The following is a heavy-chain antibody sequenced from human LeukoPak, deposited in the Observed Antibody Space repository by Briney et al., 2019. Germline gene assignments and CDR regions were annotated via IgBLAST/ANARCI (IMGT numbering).Heavy chain of an antibody. V-gene: IGHV3-48*03. CDR1: GFTFSTYE. Sequence: PGGSLRLSCAASGFTFSTYEMNWVRQAPGKGLEWVSYISSSGTTIYYADSVKGRFTISRDNAKNSLYLQMNSLRAEDTAVYYCAELGITMIGGVWGKGTTVTISS. CDR2: ISSSGTTI. J-gene: IGHJ6*04. D-gene: IGHD3-10*02. CDR3: AELGITMIGGV.